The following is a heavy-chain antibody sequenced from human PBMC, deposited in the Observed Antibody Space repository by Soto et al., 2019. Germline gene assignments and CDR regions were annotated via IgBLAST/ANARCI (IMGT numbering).Heavy chain of an antibody. CDR3: ARKKREVAASPRGPFDY. V-gene: IGHV3-20*04. CDR2: INWNGGST. J-gene: IGHJ4*02. Sequence: EVQLVESGGGVVRPGGSLRLSCAASGFTFDDYGMSWVRQAPGKWLEWVSGINWNGGSTGYADSVKGRFTISRDNAKNSLYLQMNSLRAEDTALYYCARKKREVAASPRGPFDYWGQGTLVTVSS. D-gene: IGHD6-13*01. CDR1: GFTFDDYG.